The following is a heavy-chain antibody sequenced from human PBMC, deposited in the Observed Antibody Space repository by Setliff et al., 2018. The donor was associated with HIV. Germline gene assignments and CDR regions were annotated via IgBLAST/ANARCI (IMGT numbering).Heavy chain of an antibody. CDR1: GFTFSSYW. CDR2: IKQDGSEK. V-gene: IGHV3-7*01. D-gene: IGHD3-22*01. CDR3: ARDDNYYDSSGYSVY. Sequence: GGSLRLSCAASGFTFSSYWMSWVRQAPGKGLEWVANIKQDGSEKYYVDSVKGRFTISRDNAENSLYLQMNSLRAEDTAVYYCARDDNYYDSSGYSVYWGQGTLVTVSS. J-gene: IGHJ4*02.